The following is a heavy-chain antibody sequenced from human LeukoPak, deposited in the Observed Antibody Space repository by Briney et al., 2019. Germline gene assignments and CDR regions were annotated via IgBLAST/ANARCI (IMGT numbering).Heavy chain of an antibody. J-gene: IGHJ4*02. D-gene: IGHD2-2*01. Sequence: ASVKVSCKASGYTFTNYYIHWVRQAPGPGLEWMGIINPSGGSTSYPQKFQGRVTMTRDASTNTVYMELSSLTSEDTAVYYCAKAYRNIVVVPAAQYYFDYWGQGTLVTVSS. CDR1: GYTFTNYY. CDR3: AKAYRNIVVVPAAQYYFDY. CDR2: INPSGGST. V-gene: IGHV1-46*01.